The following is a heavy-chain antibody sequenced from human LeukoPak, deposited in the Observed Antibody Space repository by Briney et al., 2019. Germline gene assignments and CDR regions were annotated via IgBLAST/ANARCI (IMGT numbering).Heavy chain of an antibody. D-gene: IGHD2/OR15-2a*01. Sequence: GESLKISCKGSGYSFTSYWIAWVRQMPGKGLEWMGIIYPADSDTRYSPSFEGQVTISADKSISTAYLQWSSLKASDTAMSYCARHVSWFHAFDIWGQGTMVTVSS. CDR1: GYSFTSYW. CDR2: IYPADSDT. CDR3: ARHVSWFHAFDI. V-gene: IGHV5-51*01. J-gene: IGHJ3*02.